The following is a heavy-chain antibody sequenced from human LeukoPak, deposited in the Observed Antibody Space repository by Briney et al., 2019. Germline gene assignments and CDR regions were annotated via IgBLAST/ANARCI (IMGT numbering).Heavy chain of an antibody. Sequence: GGSLRLSCAASGFNFSSYSMTWVRQAPGKGLEWVSYISSSSSTIYYADSVKGRFTISRDNAKNSLYLQMNSLRDEDTAVYYCARGGSSWYRGENWFDPWGQGTLVTVSS. CDR1: GFNFSSYS. D-gene: IGHD6-13*01. J-gene: IGHJ5*02. CDR3: ARGGSSWYRGENWFDP. V-gene: IGHV3-48*02. CDR2: ISSSSSTI.